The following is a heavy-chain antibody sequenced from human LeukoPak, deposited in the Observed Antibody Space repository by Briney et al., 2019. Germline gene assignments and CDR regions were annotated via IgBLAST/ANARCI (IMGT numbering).Heavy chain of an antibody. CDR3: ARGGGLDV. D-gene: IGHD3-16*01. V-gene: IGHV3-7*03. J-gene: IGHJ6*02. CDR2: INHNGNVN. Sequence: GGSLRLSCAVSGFTFNKAWMSWVRQAPGKGLEWVASINHNGNVNYYVDSVKGRFTISRDNAKNSLYLQMSNLRAEDTAVYFCARGGGLDVWGQGATVTVSS. CDR1: GFTFNKAW.